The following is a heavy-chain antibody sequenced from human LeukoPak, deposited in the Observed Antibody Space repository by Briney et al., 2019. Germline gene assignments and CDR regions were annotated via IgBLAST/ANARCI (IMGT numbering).Heavy chain of an antibody. CDR3: AKDRHTVTTFDY. CDR1: GFTFSSLG. J-gene: IGHJ4*02. D-gene: IGHD4-11*01. Sequence: GESLKISCAASGFTFSSLGMHWVRQAPGKGLEWVAVISYDGRNEYYADVVKGRFTISRDNSKNTVYLQMNSLRPEDTAVYYCAKDRHTVTTFDYWGQGTLVTVSS. CDR2: ISYDGRNE. V-gene: IGHV3-30*18.